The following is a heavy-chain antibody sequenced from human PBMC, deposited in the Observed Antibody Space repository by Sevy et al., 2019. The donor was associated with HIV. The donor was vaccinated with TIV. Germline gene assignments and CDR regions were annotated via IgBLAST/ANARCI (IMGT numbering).Heavy chain of an antibody. V-gene: IGHV3-74*01. CDR2: LNGDGSDI. Sequence: GGSLRLSCAASGFTFSNYYMNWVRQGPGKGLAWVARLNGDGSDINYADSVRGRFTISRDNTKNTLYLQMCSLRGEDTAVYYCFVRIRDSSEIDYWGQGTLVTVSS. J-gene: IGHJ4*02. CDR3: FVRIRDSSEIDY. D-gene: IGHD6-6*01. CDR1: GFTFSNYY.